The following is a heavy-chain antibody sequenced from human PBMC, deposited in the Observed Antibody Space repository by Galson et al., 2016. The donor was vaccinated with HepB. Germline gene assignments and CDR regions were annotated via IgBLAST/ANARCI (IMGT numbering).Heavy chain of an antibody. CDR2: IYYSGST. D-gene: IGHD4-17*01. J-gene: IGHJ3*02. CDR1: GASISSSY. V-gene: IGHV4-59*01. CDR3: ASAGDYGDYGAFDI. Sequence: ETLSLTCTVSGASISSSYWSWIRQPPGKGLEWLGYIYYSGSTDYSPSLKSRVTISLDTSKNQFSLKLSSVTAADTAVYYCASAGDYGDYGAFDIWGQGTMVTVSS.